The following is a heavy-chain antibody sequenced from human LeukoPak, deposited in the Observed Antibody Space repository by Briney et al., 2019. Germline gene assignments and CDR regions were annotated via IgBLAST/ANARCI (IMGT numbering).Heavy chain of an antibody. Sequence: PGGSLRLSCAASGFTFDDYAMHWVRQAPGKGLEWVSGISWNSGSIGYADSVKGRFTISRDNAKNSLYLQMNSLRAEDTALYYCAKDISGSPNVLYYYYGMDVWGQGTTVTVSS. CDR3: AKDISGSPNVLYYYYGMDV. J-gene: IGHJ6*02. CDR2: ISWNSGSI. V-gene: IGHV3-9*01. D-gene: IGHD5-12*01. CDR1: GFTFDDYA.